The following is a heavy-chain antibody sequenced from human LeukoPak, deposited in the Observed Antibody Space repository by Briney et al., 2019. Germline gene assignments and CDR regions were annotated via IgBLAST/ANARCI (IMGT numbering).Heavy chain of an antibody. Sequence: NSSETLSLTCTVSGGSISSGNYYWSWIRQPAGKGLEWIGRIYTSGSTNYNPSLKSRVTISVDTSKNQFSLKLSSVTAADTAVYYCAREFWSGYYDYFDYWGQGTLVTVSS. D-gene: IGHD3-3*01. CDR2: IYTSGST. CDR1: GGSISSGNYY. CDR3: AREFWSGYYDYFDY. J-gene: IGHJ4*02. V-gene: IGHV4-61*02.